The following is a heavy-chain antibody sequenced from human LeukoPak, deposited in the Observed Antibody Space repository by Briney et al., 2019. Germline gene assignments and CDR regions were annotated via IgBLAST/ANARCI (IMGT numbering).Heavy chain of an antibody. CDR2: FDPEDGET. Sequence: ASVKVSCKVSGYTLTELSMHWVRQAPGKGLEWMGGFDPEDGETIYAQKFQGRVTMTEDTSTDTAYMELSSLRSEDTAVYYCATDTTYYYGSGSYYAFDYWGRGTLVTVST. CDR3: ATDTTYYYGSGSYYAFDY. V-gene: IGHV1-24*01. J-gene: IGHJ4*02. D-gene: IGHD3-10*01. CDR1: GYTLTELS.